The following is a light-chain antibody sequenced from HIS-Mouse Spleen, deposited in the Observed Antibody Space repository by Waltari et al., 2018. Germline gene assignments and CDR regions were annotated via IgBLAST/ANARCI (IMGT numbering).Light chain of an antibody. CDR3: QQYYSTPT. CDR2: WAS. V-gene: IGKV4-1*01. CDR1: QSVLYSSNNKNY. Sequence: DIVMTQSPDSLAVSLGERATINCKSSQSVLYSSNNKNYLAWYQQKPGQPPKLLLYWASTRESGVLDRFSGSGSGTDFTLTISSLQAEDVAVYYCQQYYSTPTFGGGTKVEIK. J-gene: IGKJ4*01.